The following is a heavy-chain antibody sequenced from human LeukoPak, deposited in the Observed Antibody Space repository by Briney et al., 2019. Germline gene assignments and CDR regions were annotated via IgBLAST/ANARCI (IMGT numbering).Heavy chain of an antibody. CDR3: ARDRIVVVPAAPIALFDY. V-gene: IGHV3-7*01. CDR1: GFTFSSYW. J-gene: IGHJ4*02. Sequence: GESLKISCAASGFTFSSYWMSWVRQAPGKGLEWVSNIKQDGSEKYYVDSVKGRFTISRDNAKNSLYLQMNSLRAEDTAVYYCARDRIVVVPAAPIALFDYWGQGTLVTVSS. D-gene: IGHD2-2*01. CDR2: IKQDGSEK.